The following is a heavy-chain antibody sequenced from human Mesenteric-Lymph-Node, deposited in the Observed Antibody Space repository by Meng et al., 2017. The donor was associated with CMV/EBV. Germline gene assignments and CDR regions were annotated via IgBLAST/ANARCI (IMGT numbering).Heavy chain of an antibody. CDR2: INPYSGDA. CDR3: ARRVETALDY. V-gene: IGHV1-2*02. Sequence: ASVKVSCKASGYTFTGYYMHWVRQAPGQGLEWMGWINPYSGDASSAQTFQGRVTMTRDTSINTVYMELSGLTTDDTAVYYCARRVETALDYWGQGTLVTVSS. J-gene: IGHJ4*02. CDR1: GYTFTGYY. D-gene: IGHD5-24*01.